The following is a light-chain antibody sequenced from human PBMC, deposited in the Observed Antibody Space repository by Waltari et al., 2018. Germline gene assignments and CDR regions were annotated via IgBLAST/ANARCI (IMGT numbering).Light chain of an antibody. Sequence: DIQMTQYPSTLSASVGDRVIITCRASQSITTWLAWYQQKPGKAPKLLFYKTSTLESGVPSRFSGSGSGTEFTLTISSLQPDDFATYYCQHYNSYWGDTFGQGTKLEI. CDR1: QSITTW. CDR3: QHYNSYWGDT. J-gene: IGKJ2*01. V-gene: IGKV1-5*03. CDR2: KTS.